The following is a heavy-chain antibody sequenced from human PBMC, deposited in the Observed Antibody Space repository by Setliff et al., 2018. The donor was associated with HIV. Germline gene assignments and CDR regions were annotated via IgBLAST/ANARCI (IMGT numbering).Heavy chain of an antibody. D-gene: IGHD3-10*01. V-gene: IGHV3-23*01. Sequence: GSLRLSCAASGFTFSNYAMGWVRQGPGKGLEWVSTIGAAGYPTHYAESVKGRFTISKDNSQNALYLQMNSLTDEDTAVYYCAKVFAFGVDGFDIWGQGTMVTVS. J-gene: IGHJ3*02. CDR3: AKVFAFGVDGFDI. CDR2: IGAAGYPT. CDR1: GFTFSNYA.